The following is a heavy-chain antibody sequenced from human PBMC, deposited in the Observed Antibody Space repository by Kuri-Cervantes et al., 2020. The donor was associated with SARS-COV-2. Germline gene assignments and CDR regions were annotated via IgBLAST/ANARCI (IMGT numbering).Heavy chain of an antibody. V-gene: IGHV3-48*01. Sequence: AVSLILSCAASGFTFSSYSMNWVRQAPGKGLEWVSYINSGSSTIYYADSVKGRFTISRDNAKNSLYLQMNSLRAEDTAVYYCTLAVAAAVWGQGTLVTVSS. CDR1: GFTFSSYS. CDR3: TLAVAAAV. CDR2: INSGSSTI. D-gene: IGHD6-19*01. J-gene: IGHJ4*02.